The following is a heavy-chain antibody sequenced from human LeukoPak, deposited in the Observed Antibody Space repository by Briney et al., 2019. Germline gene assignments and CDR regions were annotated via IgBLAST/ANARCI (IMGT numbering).Heavy chain of an antibody. J-gene: IGHJ3*02. CDR2: IYYSGST. CDR3: ARDPRYSSSAHVFDI. V-gene: IGHV4-59*12. Sequence: SETLSLTCTVPGGSISSYYWSWIRQPPGKGLEWIGYIYYSGSTNYNPSLKSRVTISLDTSKNQVSLKLSSVTAADTAVYYCARDPRYSSSAHVFDIWGQGTMVTVSS. CDR1: GGSISSYY. D-gene: IGHD6-6*01.